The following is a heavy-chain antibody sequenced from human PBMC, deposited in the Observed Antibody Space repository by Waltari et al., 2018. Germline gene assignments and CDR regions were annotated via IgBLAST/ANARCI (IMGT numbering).Heavy chain of an antibody. V-gene: IGHV3-23*01. CDR3: AKGCSGVTCNSGEWGMDV. CDR2: SSGSGGTS. CDR1: GFHFSSYA. D-gene: IGHD2-15*01. Sequence: EVQLLESGGGLVQPGGSLRLSCAASGFHFSSYAMNWVRQAPGKAREGVSGSSGSGGTSYYADSVKGRFTISRDNSKNTLYLQMNSLRADDTAVYYCAKGCSGVTCNSGEWGMDVWGQGTTVTVSS. J-gene: IGHJ6*02.